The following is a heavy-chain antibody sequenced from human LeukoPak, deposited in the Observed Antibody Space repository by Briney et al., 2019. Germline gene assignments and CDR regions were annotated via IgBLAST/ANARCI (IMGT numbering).Heavy chain of an antibody. CDR3: ARRAYSSSSFWFDP. CDR2: IYSSGST. D-gene: IGHD6-6*01. Sequence: SETLSLTCAVYGGSSSGYYWSWIRQPPGRGLEWIGYIYSSGSTNYNPSLKSRVTISVDTSKNQFSLKLSSVTAADTAVYYCARRAYSSSSFWFDPWGQGTLVTVSS. J-gene: IGHJ5*02. V-gene: IGHV4-4*09. CDR1: GGSSSGYY.